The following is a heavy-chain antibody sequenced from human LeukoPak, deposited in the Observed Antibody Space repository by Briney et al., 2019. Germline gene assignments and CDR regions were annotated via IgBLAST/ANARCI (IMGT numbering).Heavy chain of an antibody. CDR2: IYSDGTT. CDR1: GFTLRVNY. V-gene: IGHV3-53*01. J-gene: IGHJ3*02. D-gene: IGHD3-3*01. CDR3: AGTRITIFGVVKNAFDI. Sequence: PGGSLRLSCVASGFTLRVNYMTWIRQTPGRGLEWVSVIYSDGTTKYADSVKGRFTISRDNSKNTLYLQMNSLRAEDTAVYYCAGTRITIFGVVKNAFDIWGQGTMVTVSS.